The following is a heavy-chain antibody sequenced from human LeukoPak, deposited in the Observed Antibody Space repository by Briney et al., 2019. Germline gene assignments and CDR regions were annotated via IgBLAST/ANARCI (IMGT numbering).Heavy chain of an antibody. D-gene: IGHD3-22*01. CDR3: SRGPYTYDSSAYYFDF. CDR2: IYYSGST. CDR1: GGSISSYY. J-gene: IGHJ4*02. Sequence: PSETLSLTCTVSGGSISSYYWSWIRQPPGKGLEWIGYIYYSGSTNYNPSLKSRVTISVYTSKNQFSLKLSSVTAADTAVYYCSRGPYTYDSSAYYFDFWGQGTLVTVSS. V-gene: IGHV4-59*01.